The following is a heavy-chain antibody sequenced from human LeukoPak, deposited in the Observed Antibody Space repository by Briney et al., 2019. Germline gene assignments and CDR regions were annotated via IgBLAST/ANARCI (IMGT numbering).Heavy chain of an antibody. CDR2: ISAYNGNT. Sequence: GASVKVSCKASGYSFTSHYMHWVRQAPGQGLEWMGWISAYNGNTNYAQKLQGRVTMTTDTSTSTAYMELRSLRSDDTAVYYCAVTPMGPISYDFWNRQYYFDYWGQGTLVTVSS. D-gene: IGHD3-3*01. CDR3: AVTPMGPISYDFWNRQYYFDY. V-gene: IGHV1-18*04. J-gene: IGHJ4*02. CDR1: GYSFTSHY.